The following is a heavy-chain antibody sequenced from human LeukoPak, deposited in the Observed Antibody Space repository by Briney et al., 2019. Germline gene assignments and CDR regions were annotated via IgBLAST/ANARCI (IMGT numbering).Heavy chain of an antibody. D-gene: IGHD3-10*01. J-gene: IGHJ3*02. CDR1: GFTFTNSA. CDR2: IVVASGNT. Sequence: SVKVSCKASGFTFTNSAIQWVRQARGQRLEWIGWIVVASGNTNYAQKFQERVTITRDMSTTTSYMELNSLRSEDTAVYYCAAGNVTMVRGLPGKWEAFDIWGQGTMVTVSS. CDR3: AAGNVTMVRGLPGKWEAFDI. V-gene: IGHV1-58*02.